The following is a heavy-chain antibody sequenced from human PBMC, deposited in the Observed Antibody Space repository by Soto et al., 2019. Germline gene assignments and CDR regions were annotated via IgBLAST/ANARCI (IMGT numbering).Heavy chain of an antibody. CDR3: ARYYYDSSGYYYPMFDY. D-gene: IGHD3-22*01. J-gene: IGHJ4*02. CDR2: IYYSGST. CDR1: GGSISSGDYY. V-gene: IGHV4-30-4*01. Sequence: SETLSLTCTVSGGSISSGDYYWSWIRQPPGKGLEWIGYIYYSGSTYYNPSLKSRVTISVDTSKNQFSLKLSSVTAADTAVYYCARYYYDSSGYYYPMFDYWGQGTLVTVSS.